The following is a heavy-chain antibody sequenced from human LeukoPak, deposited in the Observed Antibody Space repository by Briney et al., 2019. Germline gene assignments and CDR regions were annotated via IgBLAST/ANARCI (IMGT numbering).Heavy chain of an antibody. CDR1: GFIFNGHG. D-gene: IGHD2/OR15-2a*01. V-gene: IGHV3-30*18. CDR3: VKEYFRGFDQ. J-gene: IGHJ4*02. CDR2: ISNDGKLE. Sequence: GSLKLSCAASGFIFNGHGMHWVRRAPGKGLDWVAAISNDGKLEYYEDSVRGRFTISRDNSENTVHLQMNSLRTEDTAVYYCVKEYFRGFDQWGQGTLVIVSS.